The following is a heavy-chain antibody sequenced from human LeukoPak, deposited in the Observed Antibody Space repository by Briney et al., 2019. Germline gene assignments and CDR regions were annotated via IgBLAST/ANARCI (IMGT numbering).Heavy chain of an antibody. D-gene: IGHD1-20*01. J-gene: IGHJ4*02. CDR3: ARPSITGSYYFDY. V-gene: IGHV3-21*01. CDR1: GFTFSSYS. CDR2: ISSSSSYI. Sequence: GGSLRLSCAASGFTFSSYSMNWVRQAPGKGLEWVSSISSSSSYIYYADSVKGRFTISRDNAKNSLYLQMNSLRAEDTAVYYCARPSITGSYYFDYRGQGTLVTVSS.